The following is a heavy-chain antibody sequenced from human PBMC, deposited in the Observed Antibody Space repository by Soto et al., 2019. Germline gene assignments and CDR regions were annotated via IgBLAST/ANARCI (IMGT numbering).Heavy chain of an antibody. J-gene: IGHJ4*02. D-gene: IGHD3-3*01. Sequence: QVQLVQSGAEVKKPGASVKVSCKVSGYTLTELSMHWVRQAPGKGLEWMGGFDPEDGETIYAQKFQGRVTMTEDTSTDTAYMELGRLTCEDTAVYSCTTGKRPIRFLDSLTRYSFDYWGQGTLGTVSS. CDR2: FDPEDGET. CDR3: TTGKRPIRFLDSLTRYSFDY. CDR1: GYTLTELS. V-gene: IGHV1-24*01.